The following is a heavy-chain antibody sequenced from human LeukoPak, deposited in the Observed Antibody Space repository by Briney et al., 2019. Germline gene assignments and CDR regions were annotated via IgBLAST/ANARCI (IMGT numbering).Heavy chain of an antibody. D-gene: IGHD2-21*01. CDR1: GFTFSIYE. CDR3: ARSTSILWWRLFDP. Sequence: GGSLRLSCVASGFTFSIYEMNWVRQAPGQGLEWVSYIRSSGDTIYYADSVKGRFTISRDNAKNSLYLQMNSLRAEDTAVYYCARSTSILWWRLFDPWGQGTLVTVSS. V-gene: IGHV3-48*03. CDR2: IRSSGDTI. J-gene: IGHJ5*02.